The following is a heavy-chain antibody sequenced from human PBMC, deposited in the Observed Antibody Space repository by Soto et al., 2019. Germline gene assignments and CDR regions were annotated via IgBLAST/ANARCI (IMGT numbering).Heavy chain of an antibody. J-gene: IGHJ5*01. CDR2: MSPATVMT. V-gene: IGHV1-8*01. D-gene: IGHD3-3*01. CDR3: ARGGTAGYDFWSNPRGDWLTS. Sequence: QVQLLQSGAEVRRPGASVRVSCKASGYTFANYDVSWVRQAAGQGVEWMGWMSPATVMTKTTNLPQFRDSVTMTWATSLATAYSDVHTLTSDDTAVYYCARGGTAGYDFWSNPRGDWLTSWGQGTLVVVSS. CDR1: GYTFANYD.